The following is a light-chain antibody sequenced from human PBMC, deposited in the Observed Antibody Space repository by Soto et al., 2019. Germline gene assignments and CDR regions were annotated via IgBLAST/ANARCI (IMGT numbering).Light chain of an antibody. Sequence: EIVLTQSPATLSLSPGERATLSCRASQSVSSYLAWYQQKPGQAPRLLIYDASNRATGIPARFSGGGSGTDFTLTISSLEPEDFAVYYCQQRSNWLTFGGGIKVEIK. V-gene: IGKV3-11*01. CDR1: QSVSSY. J-gene: IGKJ4*01. CDR2: DAS. CDR3: QQRSNWLT.